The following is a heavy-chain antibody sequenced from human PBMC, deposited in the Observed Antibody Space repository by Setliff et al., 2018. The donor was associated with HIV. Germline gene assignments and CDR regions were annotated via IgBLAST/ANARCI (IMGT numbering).Heavy chain of an antibody. D-gene: IGHD5-12*01. Sequence: ASVKVSCKASGYTLTTYGISWVRQAPGQGFEWMGWINTETGNPMYAQGFRGRFVFSLDTSVSTTYLQINSLTPDDGGVYYCAVDRHAFDIWGQGTVVTVSS. CDR3: AVDRHAFDI. CDR2: INTETGNP. V-gene: IGHV7-4-1*02. CDR1: GYTLTTYG. J-gene: IGHJ3*02.